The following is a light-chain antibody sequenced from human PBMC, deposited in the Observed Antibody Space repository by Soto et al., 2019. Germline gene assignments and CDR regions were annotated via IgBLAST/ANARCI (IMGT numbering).Light chain of an antibody. Sequence: QSALTXPASVSGSPGQSITISCTGTTSDVGGYNYVSWYQQHPGKVPKLLIHEVSNRPSGVSNRFSGSKSGNTASLTISGLQAEDEADYYCLSKTSSISYVFGTGTKVTVL. CDR2: EVS. J-gene: IGLJ1*01. CDR1: TSDVGGYNY. CDR3: LSKTSSISYV. V-gene: IGLV2-14*01.